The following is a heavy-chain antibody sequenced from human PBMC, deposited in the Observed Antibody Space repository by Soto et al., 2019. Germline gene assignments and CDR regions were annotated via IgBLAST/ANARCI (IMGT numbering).Heavy chain of an antibody. CDR3: AKDNYGDYGL. Sequence: EVQLLESGGGLVQPGGSLRLSCAASGFTFSKYAMSWVRQAPGKGLQWVSTISTSGGATYNAGSVKGRFTISRDNSKNTLYLQMNSLRAEDTAIYYCAKDNYGDYGLWGQGTLVTVS. J-gene: IGHJ4*02. CDR1: GFTFSKYA. V-gene: IGHV3-23*01. D-gene: IGHD4-17*01. CDR2: ISTSGGAT.